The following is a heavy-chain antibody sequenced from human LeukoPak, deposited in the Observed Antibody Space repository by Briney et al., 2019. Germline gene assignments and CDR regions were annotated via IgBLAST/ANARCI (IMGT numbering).Heavy chain of an antibody. J-gene: IGHJ3*02. V-gene: IGHV3-15*01. D-gene: IGHD3-10*01. CDR3: TTAPSLLWFGECAFDI. CDR1: GFTFGDYG. Sequence: GGPLRLSCTTSGFTFGDYGMSWVRQAPGKGLEWVGRIKSKTDGGTTDYAAPVKGRFTISRDDSKNTLYLQMNSLKTEDTAVYYCTTAPSLLWFGECAFDIWGQGTMVTVSS. CDR2: IKSKTDGGTT.